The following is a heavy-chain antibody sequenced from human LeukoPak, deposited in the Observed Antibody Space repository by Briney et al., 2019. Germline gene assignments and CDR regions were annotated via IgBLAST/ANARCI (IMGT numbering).Heavy chain of an antibody. V-gene: IGHV5-51*01. CDR1: EYIFTTYW. CDR2: IYPGDSDT. D-gene: IGHD1-1*01. J-gene: IGHJ4*02. CDR3: ARSGTIGTGGDY. Sequence: GESLKISCKGPEYIFTTYWIDWVRQMPGKGLEWMGSIYPGDSDTRYSPSFQGQVTISADKSISTAYLQWSSLKASDSAMYYCARSGTIGTGGDYWGQGTLVTVSS.